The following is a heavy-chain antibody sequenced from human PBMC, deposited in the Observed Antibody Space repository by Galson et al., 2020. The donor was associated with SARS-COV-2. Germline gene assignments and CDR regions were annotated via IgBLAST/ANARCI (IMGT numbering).Heavy chain of an antibody. CDR2: ISHSGGT. D-gene: IGHD4-17*01. CDR3: ARLHYGEYAPEAFDI. CDR1: GTSISSGSYT. Sequence: SETLSLTCAVPGTSISSGSYTWNWIRQPPGKGLERIGYISHSGGTNYNPSLTSRVTISGDRSKNQFSLRLSSVTAADTAVYYCARLHYGEYAPEAFDIWGPGKRVTV. V-gene: IGHV4-30-2*01. J-gene: IGHJ3*02.